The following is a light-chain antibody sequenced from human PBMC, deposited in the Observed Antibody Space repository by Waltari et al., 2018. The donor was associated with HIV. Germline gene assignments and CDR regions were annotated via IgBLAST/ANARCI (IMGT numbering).Light chain of an antibody. J-gene: IGLJ2*01. CDR3: QSYDSSLTGSV. Sequence: QSVLTQPPSVSGAPGQRVTISCTGSSSNIGAGYDDNRYQQVPGTAPKLLIYGNNNRPSGVPDRVSASKSGASPSLAITGLQAEDEADYYCQSYDSSLTGSVFGGGTKLTVL. CDR1: SSNIGAGYD. CDR2: GNN. V-gene: IGLV1-40*01.